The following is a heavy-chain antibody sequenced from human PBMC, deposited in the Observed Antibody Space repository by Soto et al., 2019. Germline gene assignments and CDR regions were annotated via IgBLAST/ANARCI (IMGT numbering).Heavy chain of an antibody. CDR3: ARGVRAMATISTFAY. J-gene: IGHJ4*02. D-gene: IGHD2-21*01. V-gene: IGHV1-69*01. CDR2: IIRIFDTP. CDR1: GGTFNNYA. Sequence: QVQLVQSGAEVKKPGSSVKVSCKASGGTFNNYAFSRVRQAPGQGIEWVGGIIRIFDTPSYAHKFQGSVTIIADESASTVYMELSSVTSGDAAVYYWARGVRAMATISTFAYWVQGTQVTFS.